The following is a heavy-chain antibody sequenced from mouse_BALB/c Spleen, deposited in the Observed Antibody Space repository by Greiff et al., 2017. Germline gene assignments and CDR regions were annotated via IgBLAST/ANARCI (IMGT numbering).Heavy chain of an antibody. CDR1: GYTFTDYA. CDR3: ARVYGNYEDAMDY. V-gene: IGHV1S137*01. J-gene: IGHJ4*01. CDR2: ISTYDGDA. Sequence: QVQLLQSGAELVRPGVSVKISCKGSGYTFTDYAMHWVKQSHAKSLEWIGVISTYDGDASYTQKFKGKATMTVDKSSSTAYMELARLTSEDSAIYYGARVYGNYEDAMDYWGQGTSVTVSS. D-gene: IGHD2-1*01.